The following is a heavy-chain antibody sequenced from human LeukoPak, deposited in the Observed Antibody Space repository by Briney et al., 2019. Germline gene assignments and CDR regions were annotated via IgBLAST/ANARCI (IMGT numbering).Heavy chain of an antibody. D-gene: IGHD2-2*01. CDR3: ARFGFQESEDCSSTSCYFDY. J-gene: IGHJ4*02. Sequence: ASVKVSCKASGYTFTSYGISWVRQAPGQGLEWMGWISAYNGNTNYAQKLQGRVTMTTDTSTSTAYMELRSLRSDDTAVYYCARFGFQESEDCSSTSCYFDYWGQGTLVTVSS. V-gene: IGHV1-18*01. CDR1: GYTFTSYG. CDR2: ISAYNGNT.